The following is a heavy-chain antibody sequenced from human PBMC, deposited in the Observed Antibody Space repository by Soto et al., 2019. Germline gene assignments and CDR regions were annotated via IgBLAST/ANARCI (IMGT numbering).Heavy chain of an antibody. CDR2: ISAYNGDT. J-gene: IGHJ4*02. CDR1: GYTFTNYG. CDR3: ARGGRYSSSSDLTY. D-gene: IGHD6-6*01. Sequence: QVQLVQSGTEVKKPGASVKVSCKPSGYTFTNYGVNWVRQAPGQGLEWMGWISAYNGDTNYAQKFQSRVTMTTDTSTSTAYMELRSLTFDDTAVYYCARGGRYSSSSDLTYWGQGTLVTVSS. V-gene: IGHV1-18*01.